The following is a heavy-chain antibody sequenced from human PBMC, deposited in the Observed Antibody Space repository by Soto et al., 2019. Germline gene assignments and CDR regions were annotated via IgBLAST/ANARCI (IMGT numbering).Heavy chain of an antibody. CDR1: GFRFRSYG. Sequence: QEQLVESGGGVVQPGRSLRLSCTASGFRFRSYGMYWVRQTPAKGLEWVAVISNDGSQKDYADSVKGRFTSSRDNSKDTRIMQMNSMRTEDTAGYYCAKVWQWLVRRNFYAFDIWGQGTMVTVSS. J-gene: IGHJ3*02. V-gene: IGHV3-30*18. CDR2: ISNDGSQK. CDR3: AKVWQWLVRRNFYAFDI. D-gene: IGHD6-19*01.